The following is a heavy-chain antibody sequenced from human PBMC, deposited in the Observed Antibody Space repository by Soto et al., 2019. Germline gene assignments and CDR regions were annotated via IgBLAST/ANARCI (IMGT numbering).Heavy chain of an antibody. CDR3: ARGYDTALAPIF. D-gene: IGHD5-18*01. CDR1: GGSFSSYH. CDR2: INHLTTT. J-gene: IGHJ4*02. V-gene: IGHV4-34*01. Sequence: SETLSLTCAVYGGSFSSYHWSWIRQTPGKGLEWIGEINHLTTTNYNPSLKSRVIISLDTPKNQFSLKLSSVTAADTAVYYCARGYDTALAPIFWGQGILVTVS.